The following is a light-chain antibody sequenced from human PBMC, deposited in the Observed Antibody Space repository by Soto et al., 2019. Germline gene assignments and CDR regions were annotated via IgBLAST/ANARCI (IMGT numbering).Light chain of an antibody. J-gene: IGKJ5*01. V-gene: IGKV3-11*01. CDR1: QSVSSY. Sequence: ESVFTQSPATPSLTPGERATLSCRASQSVSSYLAWYQQKPGQAPRLLIYDASNRATGIPARFSGSGSGTDFTLTISSLEPEDFAVYYCQQRSNWSITFGQGTRLEIK. CDR3: QQRSNWSIT. CDR2: DAS.